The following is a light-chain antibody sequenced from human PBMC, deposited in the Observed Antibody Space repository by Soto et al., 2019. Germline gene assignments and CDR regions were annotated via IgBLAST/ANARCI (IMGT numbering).Light chain of an antibody. V-gene: IGKV1D-13*01. J-gene: IGKJ5*01. CDR2: HAS. Sequence: AIQLTQSPSSLSASVGDRVTITCRASQDISDTLAWYQQRPGKAPKLLIHHASSLQRGVPSRFSGSGTGAEFTLTIASLQPEDFATYYCQHFHNYPLTFGQGTRLETK. CDR1: QDISDT. CDR3: QHFHNYPLT.